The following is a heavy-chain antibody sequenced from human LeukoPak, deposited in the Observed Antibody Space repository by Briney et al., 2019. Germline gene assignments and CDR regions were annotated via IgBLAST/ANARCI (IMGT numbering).Heavy chain of an antibody. CDR2: MNPNSGNT. J-gene: IGHJ5*02. D-gene: IGHD3-3*01. CDR1: GYTFTSDD. CDR3: ARTYDFWSGSWFDP. V-gene: IGHV1-8*03. Sequence: ASVKVSCKASGYTFTSDDINWVRQATGQGLEWMGWMNPNSGNTGYAQKFQGRVTITRNTSISTAYMELSSLRSEDTAVYYCARTYDFWSGSWFDPWGQGTLVTVSS.